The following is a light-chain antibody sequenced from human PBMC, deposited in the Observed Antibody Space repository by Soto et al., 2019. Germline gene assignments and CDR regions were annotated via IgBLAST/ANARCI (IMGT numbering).Light chain of an antibody. CDR2: EAT. CDR3: ISYKTDDTFV. CDR1: SNDIGRYNY. J-gene: IGLJ1*01. V-gene: IGLV2-8*01. Sequence: QSALTQPPSASGSPGQSVTISCTGTSNDIGRYNYVSWYQQRPGKAPKLIIYEATNRPSGVSERFSGSKTGDTASLTISGLQADDEAEYFCISYKTDDTFVFGSGTKLTVL.